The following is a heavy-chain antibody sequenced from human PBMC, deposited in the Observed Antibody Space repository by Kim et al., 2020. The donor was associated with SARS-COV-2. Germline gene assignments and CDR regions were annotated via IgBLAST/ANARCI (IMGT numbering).Heavy chain of an antibody. J-gene: IGHJ3*02. Sequence: SETLSLTCAVYGGSLSGYYWTWIRQPPGKGLEWIGEINHSGSTSCNASLKSRVTISVDTSKNQFSLKLSSATAADTAVYYCARKYCSTTSCYFAFDIWG. D-gene: IGHD2-2*01. CDR1: GGSLSGYY. CDR3: ARKYCSTTSCYFAFDI. CDR2: INHSGST. V-gene: IGHV4-34*01.